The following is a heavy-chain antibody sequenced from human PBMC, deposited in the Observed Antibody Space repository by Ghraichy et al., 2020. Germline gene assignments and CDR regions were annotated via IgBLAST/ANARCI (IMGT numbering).Heavy chain of an antibody. CDR1: GGSIRSHY. Sequence: SETLSLTCTVSGGSIRSHYWSWIRQPPGKGLEWIGYIYYSGNTNYNSSFKGRVTISVDTSKNQFSLNLNSVTAADTAVYYCARIWDCSSDTCSKMYNFFDYWDQGILVTVSS. D-gene: IGHD2-2*01. J-gene: IGHJ4*02. V-gene: IGHV4-59*11. CDR2: IYYSGNT. CDR3: ARIWDCSSDTCSKMYNFFDY.